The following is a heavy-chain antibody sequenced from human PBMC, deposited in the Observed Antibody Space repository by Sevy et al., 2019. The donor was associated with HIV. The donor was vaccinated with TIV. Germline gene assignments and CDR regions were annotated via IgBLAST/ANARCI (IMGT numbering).Heavy chain of an antibody. CDR2: IHPKRGVT. J-gene: IGHJ6*02. D-gene: IGHD3-22*01. CDR1: GYTFSAYD. V-gene: IGHV1-2*06. CDR3: AREESGDSSAYYYFYYGMDA. Sequence: ASVKVSCKASGYTFSAYDIHWVRQAPGQGLEWMGRIHPKRGVTNYAQKFQGRVTMTRDTSMSTAYMELTRLTSDDTAVYYCAREESGDSSAYYYFYYGMDAWGQGTTVTVSS.